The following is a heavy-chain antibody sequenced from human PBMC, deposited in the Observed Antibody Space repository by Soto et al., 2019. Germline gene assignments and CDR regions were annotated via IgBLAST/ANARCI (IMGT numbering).Heavy chain of an antibody. D-gene: IGHD2-21*02. V-gene: IGHV3-7*05. CDR1: GFTFSSYW. CDR3: ASPTNCGGDCYTYWYFDL. J-gene: IGHJ2*01. CDR2: IKQDGSEK. Sequence: PGGSLRLSCAASGFTFSSYWMSWVRQAPGKGLEWVANIKQDGSEKYYVDSVKGRFTISRDNAKNSLYLQMNSLRAEDTAVYYCASPTNCGGDCYTYWYFDLWGRGTLVTVSS.